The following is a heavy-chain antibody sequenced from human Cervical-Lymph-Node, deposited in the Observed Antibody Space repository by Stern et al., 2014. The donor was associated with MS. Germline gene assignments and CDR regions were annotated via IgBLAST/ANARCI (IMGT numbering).Heavy chain of an antibody. CDR2: IASAGATT. CDR1: GFTFSYYW. D-gene: IGHD4-17*01. CDR3: VRNGDYGEGFAY. Sequence: EVQLVESGGGIVQPGGPLRLSCAASGFTFSYYWMHWVRQAPGKGLEWVSHIASAGATTCYADSVKGRLAISRDTSKNTLMLQINSRRVEDTAVYYCVRNGDYGEGFAYWGQGTQVTVSS. V-gene: IGHV3-74*01. J-gene: IGHJ4*02.